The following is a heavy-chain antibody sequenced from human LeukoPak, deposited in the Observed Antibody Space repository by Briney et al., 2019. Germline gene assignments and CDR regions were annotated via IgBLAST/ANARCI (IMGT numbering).Heavy chain of an antibody. Sequence: SQTLSLTCSVSAASISSGTYYWTWIRQPAGKGLEWIGRISTSGGTNYNPSLKSRDTISVDTSKNQFSLKLSSVTAADTAVYYCARYSSSWYVGYWGQGTLVTVSS. CDR3: ARYSSSWYVGY. D-gene: IGHD6-13*01. J-gene: IGHJ4*02. V-gene: IGHV4-61*02. CDR1: AASISSGTYY. CDR2: ISTSGGT.